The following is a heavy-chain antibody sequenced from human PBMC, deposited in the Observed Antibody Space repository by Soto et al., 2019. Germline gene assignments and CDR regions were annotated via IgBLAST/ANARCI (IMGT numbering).Heavy chain of an antibody. CDR1: GGSISSYY. D-gene: IGHD1-1*01. CDR2: IYYSGST. Sequence: QVQLQESGPGLVKPSETLSLTCTVSGGSISSYYWSWIRQPPGKGLEWIGYIYYSGSTNYNPSLKSRFTISVDTSKNQFSLKLSSVTAADTAVYYCARQSQNWNDEVAFDIWGQGTMVTVSS. CDR3: ARQSQNWNDEVAFDI. J-gene: IGHJ3*02. V-gene: IGHV4-59*08.